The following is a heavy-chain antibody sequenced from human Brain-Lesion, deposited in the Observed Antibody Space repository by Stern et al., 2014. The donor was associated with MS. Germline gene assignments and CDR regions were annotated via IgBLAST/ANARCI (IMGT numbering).Heavy chain of an antibody. J-gene: IGHJ3*02. CDR1: GGTFSSYT. CDR3: ARESTGDAFDI. Sequence: VQLVQSGAEVKKPASSVKVSCKTSGGTFSSYTITWVRQAPGQGLEWMGRIISLLDIADYAQKFQGRVTITADKSTSTAYMELSSLRSEDTAVYYWARESTGDAFDIWGQGTMVTVSS. D-gene: IGHD3-10*01. CDR2: IISLLDIA. V-gene: IGHV1-69*04.